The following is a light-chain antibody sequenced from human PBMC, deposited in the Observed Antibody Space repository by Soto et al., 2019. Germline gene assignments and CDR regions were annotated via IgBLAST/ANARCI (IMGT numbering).Light chain of an antibody. CDR3: SSYTSSSTLEYV. Sequence: SVLTQPASVSGSPGQSITISCTGTSSDVGGYNYVSWYQQHPGKAPKLMIYEVSNRPSGVSNRFSGSKSGNTASLTISGLQAEDEADYYCSSYTSSSTLEYVFGTGTKVTVL. CDR1: SSDVGGYNY. CDR2: EVS. J-gene: IGLJ1*01. V-gene: IGLV2-14*01.